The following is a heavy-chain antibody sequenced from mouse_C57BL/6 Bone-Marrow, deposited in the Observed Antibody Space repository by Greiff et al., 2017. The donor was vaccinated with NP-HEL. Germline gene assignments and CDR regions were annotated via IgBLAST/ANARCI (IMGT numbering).Heavy chain of an antibody. CDR1: GFTFSSYG. CDR2: ISSGGSYT. V-gene: IGHV5-6*01. J-gene: IGHJ2*01. Sequence: EVQLVESGGDLVKPGGSLKLSCAASGFTFSSYGMSWVRQTPDKRLEWVATISSGGSYTYYPDSVKGRFTISRDNAKNTLYLQMSSLKSEDTAMYYCARGCYWGQGTTLTGSS. CDR3: ARGCY.